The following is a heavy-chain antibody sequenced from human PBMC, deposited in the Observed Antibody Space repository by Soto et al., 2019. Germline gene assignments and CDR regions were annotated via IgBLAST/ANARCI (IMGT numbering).Heavy chain of an antibody. J-gene: IGHJ6*02. CDR3: TRDKARIAAVPLSYYYYALDV. D-gene: IGHD6-13*01. CDR2: INPNSGGT. Sequence: GASVKVSCKASGYTFTGYYTHWVRQAPGQGLEWMGWINPNSGGTNYAQTFQGRVTMTRDTSTSTAYMELSRLRSDDTAVYYCTRDKARIAAVPLSYYYYALDVWGQGTTVTVSS. V-gene: IGHV1-2*02. CDR1: GYTFTGYY.